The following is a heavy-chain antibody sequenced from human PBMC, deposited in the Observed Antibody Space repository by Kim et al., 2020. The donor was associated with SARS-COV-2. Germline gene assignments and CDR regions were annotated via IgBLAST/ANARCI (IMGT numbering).Heavy chain of an antibody. CDR3: TRVNPISGGWYDAFDI. J-gene: IGHJ3*02. V-gene: IGHV3-73*01. CDR1: GFTFSGST. Sequence: GESLRLSCAASGFTFSGSTMHWVRQASGKGLEWVGRIRGKANSYATAYAASVKGRFTISRDDSQNTAYLQMNSLKTEDTAVYYCTRVNPISGGWYDAFDIWGQGTMVTVSS. CDR2: IRGKANSYAT. D-gene: IGHD6-19*01.